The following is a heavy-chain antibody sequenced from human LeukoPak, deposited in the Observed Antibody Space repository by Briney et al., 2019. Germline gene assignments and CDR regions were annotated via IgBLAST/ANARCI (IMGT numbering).Heavy chain of an antibody. D-gene: IGHD1-7*01. V-gene: IGHV3-11*01. Sequence: PGGSLRLSCAASGFTFSDYYMSWIRQAPGKGLEWVSYISSSGSTIYYADSVKGRFTISRDNAKNSLYLQMNSLRAEDTAMYYCARVGNYNYHWWFDPWGQGTLVTVSS. CDR2: ISSSGSTI. CDR3: ARVGNYNYHWWFDP. CDR1: GFTFSDYY. J-gene: IGHJ5*02.